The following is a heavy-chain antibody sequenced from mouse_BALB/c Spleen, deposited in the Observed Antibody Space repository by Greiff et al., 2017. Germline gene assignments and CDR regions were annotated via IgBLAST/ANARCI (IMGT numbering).Heavy chain of an antibody. D-gene: IGHD2-3*01. Sequence: VQLQQPGAELVKPGTSVKLSCKASGYNFTSYWINWVKLRPGQGLEWIGDIYPGSGSTNYNEKFKSKATLTVDTSSSTAYMQLSSLASEDSALYYCAREDDGYPFAYWGQGTLVTVSA. CDR3: AREDDGYPFAY. J-gene: IGHJ3*01. CDR1: GYNFTSYW. V-gene: IGHV1-55*01. CDR2: IYPGSGST.